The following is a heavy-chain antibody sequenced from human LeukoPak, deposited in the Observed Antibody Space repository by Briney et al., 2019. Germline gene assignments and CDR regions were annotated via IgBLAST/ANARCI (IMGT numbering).Heavy chain of an antibody. D-gene: IGHD3-10*01. V-gene: IGHV3-9*01. Sequence: SLRLSCAASGFTFDDYAMHWVRQAPGKGLEWVSGISWNSGSIGYADSVKGRFTISRDNAKNSLYLQMNSLRAEDTALYYCAKSTMVRGTNFDYWGQGTLVTVSS. CDR2: ISWNSGSI. CDR3: AKSTMVRGTNFDY. J-gene: IGHJ4*02. CDR1: GFTFDDYA.